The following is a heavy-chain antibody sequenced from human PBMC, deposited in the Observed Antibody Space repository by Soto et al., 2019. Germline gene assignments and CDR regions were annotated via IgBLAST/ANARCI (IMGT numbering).Heavy chain of an antibody. V-gene: IGHV3-30*04. Sequence: QVHLVESGGGVVRSGTSLSLSCVMSGFTFSTYAIHWVRRTPGKGLEWVAVISPDGRNTFSADSVKGRITVPRDDSKNTLFLDMTNMRPEDTGVYFCARVLGYNYGNRWNWSCDIWGRGVPVTVSS. D-gene: IGHD5-18*01. J-gene: IGHJ2*01. CDR2: ISPDGRNT. CDR1: GFTFSTYA. CDR3: ARVLGYNYGNRWNWSCDI.